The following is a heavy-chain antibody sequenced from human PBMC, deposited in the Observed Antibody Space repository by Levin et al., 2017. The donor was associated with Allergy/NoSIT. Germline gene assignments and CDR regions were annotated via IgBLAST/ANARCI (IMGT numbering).Heavy chain of an antibody. V-gene: IGHV3-23*01. CDR2: ISGSGGST. CDR3: AKGPSLYYYGSGSYYDY. CDR1: GFTFSSYA. Sequence: HSGGSLRLSCAASGFTFSSYAMSWVRQAPGKGLEWVSAISGSGGSTYYADSVKGRFTISRDNSKNTLYLQMNSLRAEDTAVYYCAKGPSLYYYGSGSYYDYWGQGTLVTVSS. J-gene: IGHJ4*02. D-gene: IGHD3-10*01.